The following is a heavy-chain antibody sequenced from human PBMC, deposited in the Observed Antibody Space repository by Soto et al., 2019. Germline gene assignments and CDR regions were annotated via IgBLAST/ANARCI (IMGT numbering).Heavy chain of an antibody. CDR2: INHSAST. V-gene: IGHV4-34*01. CDR3: ARGSRASSWACDY. Sequence: QVQLQQWGAGLLKPSETLSLTCAVSGGSVRGYYWSWILQPPGKGLEWIGEINHSASTNYNPALKSLATISVDASKNQFPLKLSSVTAAETAVYYWARGSRASSWACDYWGQGTLVTVSS. D-gene: IGHD6-13*01. CDR1: GGSVRGYY. J-gene: IGHJ4*02.